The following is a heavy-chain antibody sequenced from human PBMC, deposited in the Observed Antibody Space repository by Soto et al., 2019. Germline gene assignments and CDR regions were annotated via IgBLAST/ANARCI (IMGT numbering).Heavy chain of an antibody. CDR1: GFTFSSYA. J-gene: IGHJ6*02. Sequence: EVQLLESGGGLVQPGGSLRLSCAASGFTFSSYAMSWVRQAPGKGLEWVSAISGSGGSTYYADSVKGRFTLSRYNSKNTQYLQMNSLRADDTAVYYCAKARRRRQQLVPYYYYSYGMDVWGQGTTVTVSS. D-gene: IGHD6-13*01. V-gene: IGHV3-23*01. CDR2: ISGSGGST. CDR3: AKARRRRQQLVPYYYYSYGMDV.